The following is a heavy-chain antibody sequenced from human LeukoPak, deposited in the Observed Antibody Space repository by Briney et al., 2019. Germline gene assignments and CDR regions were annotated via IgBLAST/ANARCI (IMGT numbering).Heavy chain of an antibody. Sequence: GSLRLSCAASGFTFSTSAMHWVRQAPGKGLEWVAVMSYDGSYKHYADFVKGRFTISRDNSRNTLSLQMSSLRAEDTAVYYCASGSYHEHWGQGTLVTVSS. CDR1: GFTFSTSA. CDR3: ASGSYHEH. J-gene: IGHJ4*02. V-gene: IGHV3-30*15. D-gene: IGHD1-26*01. CDR2: MSYDGSYK.